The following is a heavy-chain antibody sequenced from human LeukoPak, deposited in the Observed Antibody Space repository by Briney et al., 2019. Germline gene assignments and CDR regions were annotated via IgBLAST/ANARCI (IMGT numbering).Heavy chain of an antibody. Sequence: ASVKVSCKASGYTFTSYGISWVRQAPGQGLEWMGSISPYNGNTNYAERLQGRVIMTTDTSTRTAYMELRSLRSDDTAVFYCARDQYDCVWGSYRPYFDYWGQGTLVTVSS. J-gene: IGHJ4*02. CDR1: GYTFTSYG. V-gene: IGHV1-18*04. D-gene: IGHD3-16*02. CDR3: ARDQYDCVWGSYRPYFDY. CDR2: ISPYNGNT.